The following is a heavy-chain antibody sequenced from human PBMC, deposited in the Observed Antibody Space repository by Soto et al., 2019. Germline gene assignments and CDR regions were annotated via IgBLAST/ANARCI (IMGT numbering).Heavy chain of an antibody. CDR2: IYPGDSDT. J-gene: IGHJ4*02. Sequence: GESLKISCKGSGYSFTSYWIGWVRQMPGKGLEWMGIIYPGDSDTRYSPSFQGQVTISADKSISTAYLQWSSLKASDTAMYYCARRTFAYCGGDCYPYYFDYWGQGTLVPVYS. D-gene: IGHD2-21*02. V-gene: IGHV5-51*01. CDR1: GYSFTSYW. CDR3: ARRTFAYCGGDCYPYYFDY.